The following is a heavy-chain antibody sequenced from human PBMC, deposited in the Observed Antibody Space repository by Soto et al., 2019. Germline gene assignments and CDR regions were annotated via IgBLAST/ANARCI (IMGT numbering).Heavy chain of an antibody. CDR3: ASLYCSSTSCYGGNDAFDI. CDR2: IYYSGST. D-gene: IGHD2-2*01. CDR1: GGSISSYY. J-gene: IGHJ3*02. V-gene: IGHV4-59*01. Sequence: SETLSLTCTVSGGSISSYYWSWIRQPPGKGLEWIGYIYYSGSTNYNPSLKSRVTISVDTSKNQFSLKLSSVTAADTAVYYCASLYCSSTSCYGGNDAFDIWGQGTMVTVSS.